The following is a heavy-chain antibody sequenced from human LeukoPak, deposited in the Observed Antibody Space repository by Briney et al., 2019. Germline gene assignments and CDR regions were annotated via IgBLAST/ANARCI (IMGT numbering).Heavy chain of an antibody. CDR1: GGSFSGYY. CDR3: ARGPPRYDYVWGSYRSPHFDY. Sequence: TSETLSLTCAVYGGSFSGYYWSWIRQPPGKGLEWIGEINHSGSTNYNPSLKSRVTISVDTSKNQFSLKLSSVTAADTAVYYCARGPPRYDYVWGSYRSPHFDYWGQGTLVTVSS. D-gene: IGHD3-16*02. CDR2: INHSGST. J-gene: IGHJ4*02. V-gene: IGHV4-34*01.